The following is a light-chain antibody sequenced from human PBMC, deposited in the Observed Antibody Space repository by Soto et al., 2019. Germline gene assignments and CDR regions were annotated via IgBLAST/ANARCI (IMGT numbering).Light chain of an antibody. J-gene: IGLJ3*02. V-gene: IGLV1-51*02. CDR2: ENN. CDR3: GTWDSSLSGNWV. Sequence: QSVLTQPPSVSAAPGQKVTISCSGSSSNIGNNYVSWYQQLPGPAPKLLIYENNKRPSGIPDRFSGSKSGTSATLGITGLQTGDEADYYCGTWDSSLSGNWVFGGGTKVTVL. CDR1: SSNIGNNY.